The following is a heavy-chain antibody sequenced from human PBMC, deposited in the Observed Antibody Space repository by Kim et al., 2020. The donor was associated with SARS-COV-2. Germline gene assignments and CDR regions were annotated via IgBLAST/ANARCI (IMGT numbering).Heavy chain of an antibody. CDR1: GYTFTSYG. Sequence: ASVKVSCKASGYTFTSYGISWVRQAPGQGLEWMGWISAYNGNTNYAQKLQGRVTMTTDTSTSTAYMELRSLRSDDTAVYYCASSKWSRTYYYYGMDVWGQGTTVTVSS. J-gene: IGHJ6*02. CDR3: ASSKWSRTYYYYGMDV. V-gene: IGHV1-18*01. CDR2: ISAYNGNT. D-gene: IGHD2-15*01.